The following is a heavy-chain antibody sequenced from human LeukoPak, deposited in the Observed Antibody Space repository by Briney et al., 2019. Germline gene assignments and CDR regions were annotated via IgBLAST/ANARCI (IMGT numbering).Heavy chain of an antibody. J-gene: IGHJ6*02. Sequence: SVNVSCKASGGTFSSYAISWVRQAPGQGLEWRGRIIPILGIAKYAQKFQGRVTITADRSTSTAYMELSSLRSEDTAVYYCARDQEMATIRHYYYGMDVWGQGTTVTVSS. CDR3: ARDQEMATIRHYYYGMDV. CDR1: GGTFSSYA. CDR2: IIPILGIA. D-gene: IGHD5-12*01. V-gene: IGHV1-69*04.